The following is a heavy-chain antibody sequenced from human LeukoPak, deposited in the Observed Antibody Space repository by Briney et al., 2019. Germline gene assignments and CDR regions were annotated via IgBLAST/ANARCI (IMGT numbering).Heavy chain of an antibody. CDR3: AKDGGPNYDSSGYCTDDAFDI. Sequence: GGSLRLSCAASGFTVSSNYMSWVRQAPGKGLEWVSIIYSDGSTYYADSVKGRFTISRDNSKNTLYLQMNSLRAEDTAVYYCAKDGGPNYDSSGYCTDDAFDIWGQGTMVTVSS. J-gene: IGHJ3*02. D-gene: IGHD3-22*01. CDR2: IYSDGST. CDR1: GFTVSSNY. V-gene: IGHV3-53*01.